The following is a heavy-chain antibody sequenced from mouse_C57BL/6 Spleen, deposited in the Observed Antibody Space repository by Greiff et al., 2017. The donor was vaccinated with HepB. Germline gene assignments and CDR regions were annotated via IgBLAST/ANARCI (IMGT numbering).Heavy chain of an antibody. CDR2: IYPRSGNT. D-gene: IGHD1-1*01. CDR3: ARSGTVAYFDY. J-gene: IGHJ2*01. Sequence: VQLVESGAELARPGASVKLSCKASGYTFTSYGISWMKQRTGQGLEWIGEIYPRSGNTYYNEKFKGKATLTADKSSSTAYMELRSLTSEDSAVYFCARSGTVAYFDYWGQGTTLTVSS. CDR1: GYTFTSYG. V-gene: IGHV1-81*01.